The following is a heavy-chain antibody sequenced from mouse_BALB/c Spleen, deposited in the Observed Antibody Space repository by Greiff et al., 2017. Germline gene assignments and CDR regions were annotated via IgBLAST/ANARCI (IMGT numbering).Heavy chain of an antibody. V-gene: IGHV1S29*02. Sequence: SGPELVKPGASVKISCKASGYTFTDYNMHWVKQSHGKSLEWIGYIYPYNGGTGYNQKFKSKATLTVDNSSSTAYMELRSLTSEDSAVYYCAREDGNYGFAYWGQGTLVTVSA. D-gene: IGHD2-1*01. CDR3: AREDGNYGFAY. CDR2: IYPYNGGT. CDR1: GYTFTDYN. J-gene: IGHJ3*01.